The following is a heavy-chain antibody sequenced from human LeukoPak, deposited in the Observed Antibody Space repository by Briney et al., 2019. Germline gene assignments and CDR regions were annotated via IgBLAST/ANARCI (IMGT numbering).Heavy chain of an antibody. CDR2: ISGSGGST. Sequence: GGSLRLSCATSGFTFSSYGMSWVRQAPGKGLEWVSAISGSGGSTYYADSVKGRFTISRDNSKNTLYLQMNSLRAEDTAVYYCAKIVLRREFDYWGQETLVTVSS. J-gene: IGHJ4*02. CDR3: AKIVLRREFDY. CDR1: GFTFSSYG. V-gene: IGHV3-23*01. D-gene: IGHD2/OR15-2a*01.